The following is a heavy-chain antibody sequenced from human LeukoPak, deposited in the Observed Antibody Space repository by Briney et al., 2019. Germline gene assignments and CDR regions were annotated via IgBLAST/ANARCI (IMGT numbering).Heavy chain of an antibody. D-gene: IGHD1-26*01. CDR2: ISAFNGNT. CDR3: ARDPVGANGVFDY. J-gene: IGHJ4*02. CDR1: GYIFNSYG. Sequence: ASVKVSCKASGYIFNSYGISWVRQAPRQGLEWMGWISAFNGNTNYAQKFQGRVTMTTGTSTNTAYMELRSLSSDDTAVYFCARDPVGANGVFDYWGQGTLVTVSS. V-gene: IGHV1-18*01.